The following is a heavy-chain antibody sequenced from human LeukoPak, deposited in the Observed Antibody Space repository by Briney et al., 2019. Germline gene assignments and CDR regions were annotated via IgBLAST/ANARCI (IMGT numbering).Heavy chain of an antibody. V-gene: IGHV3-23*01. J-gene: IGHJ4*02. CDR2: ISGSGDST. CDR3: AKSIMGTAGLLDY. CDR1: GFTFSSYA. D-gene: IGHD5-18*01. Sequence: PGGSLRLSCAASGFTFSSYAMSWVRQAPGKGLEWVSAISGSGDSTYYADSVKGRFTISRDNSKNTLYLQMNSLRAEDAAVYYCAKSIMGTAGLLDYWGQGTLVTVSS.